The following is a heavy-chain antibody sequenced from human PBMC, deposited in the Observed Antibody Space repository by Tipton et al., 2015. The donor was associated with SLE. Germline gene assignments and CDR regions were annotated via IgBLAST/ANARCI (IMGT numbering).Heavy chain of an antibody. CDR1: GFTFSSYG. Sequence: QLVQSGGGVVQPGGSLRLSCAASGFTFSSYGMHWVRQAPGKGLEWVSYISSSGSTIYYADSVKGRFTISRDNAKNSLYLQMNSLRAEDTAVYYCARVAMVVTHWAFDIWGQGTMVTVSS. CDR3: ARVAMVVTHWAFDI. D-gene: IGHD4-23*01. J-gene: IGHJ3*02. CDR2: ISSSGSTI. V-gene: IGHV3-48*04.